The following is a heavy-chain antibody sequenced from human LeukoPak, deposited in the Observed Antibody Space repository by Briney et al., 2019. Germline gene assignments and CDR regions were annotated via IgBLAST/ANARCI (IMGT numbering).Heavy chain of an antibody. J-gene: IGHJ3*02. Sequence: KPGESLKISCKGSGYSFTSYWIGWVRQMPGKGLEWMGIIYPGDSDTRYSPSFQGQVTISADKSISTAYLQWSSLKASDTAMYYCARQSYCGGDCYSGYAFDIWGQGTMVTVSS. CDR3: ARQSYCGGDCYSGYAFDI. CDR1: GYSFTSYW. D-gene: IGHD2-21*02. CDR2: IYPGDSDT. V-gene: IGHV5-51*01.